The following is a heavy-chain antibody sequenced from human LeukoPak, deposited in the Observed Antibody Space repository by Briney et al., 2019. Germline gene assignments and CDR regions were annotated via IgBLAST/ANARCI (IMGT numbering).Heavy chain of an antibody. CDR3: ARPAAAAGRFFDY. Sequence: PGGSLRLSCAASGFTFSSYAMSWVRQPPGKGLEWIGSIYYSGSTYYNPSLKSRVTISVDTSKNQFSLKLSSVTAADTAVYYCARPAAAAGRFFDYWGQGTLVTVSS. J-gene: IGHJ4*02. CDR2: IYYSGST. D-gene: IGHD6-13*01. CDR1: GFTFSSYA. V-gene: IGHV4-39*01.